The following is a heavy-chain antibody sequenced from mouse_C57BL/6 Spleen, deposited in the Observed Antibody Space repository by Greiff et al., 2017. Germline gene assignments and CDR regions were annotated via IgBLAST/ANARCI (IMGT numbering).Heavy chain of an antibody. CDR2: IDPSDSYT. CDR3: ARRGNYGGFAY. CDR1: GYTFTSYW. D-gene: IGHD1-1*01. Sequence: QVQLQQPGAELVKPGASVKLSCKASGYTFTSYWMQWVKQRPGQGLEWIGEIDPSDSYTNYNQKFKGKATLTVDTSSSTAYMQLSSLTSEDSAVYYCARRGNYGGFAYWGQVTLVTVAA. J-gene: IGHJ3*01. V-gene: IGHV1-50*01.